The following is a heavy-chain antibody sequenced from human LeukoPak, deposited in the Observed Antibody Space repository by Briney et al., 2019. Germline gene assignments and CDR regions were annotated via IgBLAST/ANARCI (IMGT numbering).Heavy chain of an antibody. CDR3: ARTDTDYGDYESYYYYMDV. J-gene: IGHJ6*03. D-gene: IGHD4-17*01. Sequence: SGPTLVKPTQTLTLTCSFSGFSLSTTGMCVSWIRQPPGKALEWLARIHWNDDKYYSTSLKTRLTISKDTSKNQVVLTMTNMDPVDTATYYCARTDTDYGDYESYYYYMDVWGEGTTVTVSS. V-gene: IGHV2-70*11. CDR2: IHWNDDK. CDR1: GFSLSTTGMC.